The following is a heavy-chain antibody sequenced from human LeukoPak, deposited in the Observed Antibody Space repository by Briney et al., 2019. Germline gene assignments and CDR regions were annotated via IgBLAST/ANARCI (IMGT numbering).Heavy chain of an antibody. CDR2: VYYGRSP. CDR3: ARSSGTGTFSY. V-gene: IGHV4-39*02. D-gene: IGHD6-25*01. CDR1: GDSISRSSYY. Sequence: PSETLSLTCTVSGDSISRSSYYWAWIRQPPGEGLEWIGSVYYGRSPYFNPSLESRATISVVTSKNHFSLKMSSVTAADTAVYYCARSSGTGTFSYWGQGTLVTVSS. J-gene: IGHJ4*02.